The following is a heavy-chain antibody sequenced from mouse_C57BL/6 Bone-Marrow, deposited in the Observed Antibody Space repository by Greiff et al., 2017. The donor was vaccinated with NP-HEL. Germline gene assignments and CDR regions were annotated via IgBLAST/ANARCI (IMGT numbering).Heavy chain of an antibody. CDR1: GFTFSSYG. J-gene: IGHJ4*01. CDR2: ISSGGSYT. D-gene: IGHD1-1*01. CDR3: ARHDTVVDAMDY. Sequence: DVKLVESGGDLVKPGGSLKLSCAASGFTFSSYGMSWVRQTPDKRLEWVATISSGGSYTYYPDSVKGRFTISRDNAKNTLYLQMSSLKSEDTAMYYCARHDTVVDAMDYWGQGTSVTVSS. V-gene: IGHV5-6*02.